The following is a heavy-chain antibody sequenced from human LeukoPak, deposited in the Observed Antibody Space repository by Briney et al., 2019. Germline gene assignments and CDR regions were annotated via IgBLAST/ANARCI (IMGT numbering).Heavy chain of an antibody. CDR1: GFTFGDYL. CDR2: ISGGTT. J-gene: IGHJ4*02. Sequence: GGSLSLSCTASGFTFGDYLMSWFRQAPGKGLEWIGFISGGTTEYAASVKGRFTISRDDSTSIAYLQMNSLTTEDTAVYYCSRGSGWLSVYWGQGTLVTVSS. V-gene: IGHV3-49*03. CDR3: SRGSGWLSVY. D-gene: IGHD6-19*01.